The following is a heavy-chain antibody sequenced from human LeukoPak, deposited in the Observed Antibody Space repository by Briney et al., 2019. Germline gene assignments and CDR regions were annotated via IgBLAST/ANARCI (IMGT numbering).Heavy chain of an antibody. Sequence: GGSLRLSCAASGFTFSSYSMNWVRQAPGKGLEWVSSISSSSSYIYYADSVKGRFTISRDNAKNSLYLQTNSLRAEDTAVYYCASYPPGYCSGGSCPTGGWGQGTLVTVSA. CDR3: ASYPPGYCSGGSCPTGG. D-gene: IGHD2-15*01. CDR2: ISSSSSYI. CDR1: GFTFSSYS. J-gene: IGHJ4*02. V-gene: IGHV3-21*01.